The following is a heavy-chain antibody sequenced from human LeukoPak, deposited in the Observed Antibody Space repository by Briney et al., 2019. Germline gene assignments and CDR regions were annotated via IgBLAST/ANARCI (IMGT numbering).Heavy chain of an antibody. V-gene: IGHV1-2*02. CDR2: INPNSGGT. CDR1: GYTFTSYY. D-gene: IGHD6-13*01. Sequence: ASVKVSCKASGYTFTSYYMHWVRQAPGQGLEWMGWINPNSGGTNYAQKFQGRVTMTRDMSISTAYMELSRLRSDDTAVYYCAREAAAAGENYFDYWGQGTLVTVSS. J-gene: IGHJ4*02. CDR3: AREAAAAGENYFDY.